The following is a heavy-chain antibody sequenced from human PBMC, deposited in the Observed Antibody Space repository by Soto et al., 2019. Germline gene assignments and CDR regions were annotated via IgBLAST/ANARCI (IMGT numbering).Heavy chain of an antibody. Sequence: SETLSLTCAVSGGSISSGGYSWSWIRQPPGKGLEWIGYIYHSGSTYYNPSLKSRVTISVDRSKNQFSLKLSSVTAADTAVYYCARGGRGLPGSQQDYWGQGTLVTVSS. CDR3: ARGGRGLPGSQQDY. CDR2: IYHSGST. D-gene: IGHD5-18*01. V-gene: IGHV4-30-2*01. CDR1: GGSISSGGYS. J-gene: IGHJ4*02.